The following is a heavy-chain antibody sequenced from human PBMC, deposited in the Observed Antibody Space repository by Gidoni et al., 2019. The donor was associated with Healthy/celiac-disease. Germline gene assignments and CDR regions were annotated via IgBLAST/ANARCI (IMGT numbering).Heavy chain of an antibody. D-gene: IGHD6-6*01. V-gene: IGHV1-69*01. CDR1: GGTFSSYA. Sequence: QVQLVQSGAEVKKPGSSVKVSCKASGGTFSSYAISWVRQAPGQWLEWMGGIIPIFGTANYAQKFQGRVTITADESTSTAYMELSSLRSEDTAVYYCARVGIPYSSSSGWFDPWGQGTLVTVSS. CDR3: ARVGIPYSSSSGWFDP. J-gene: IGHJ5*02. CDR2: IIPIFGTA.